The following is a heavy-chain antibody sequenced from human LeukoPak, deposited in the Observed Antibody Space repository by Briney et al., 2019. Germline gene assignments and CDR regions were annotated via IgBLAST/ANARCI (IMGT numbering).Heavy chain of an antibody. V-gene: IGHV1-2*02. D-gene: IGHD4-17*01. CDR3: ARVLFSDYGDYGVWFDP. CDR1: GYTFTGYY. CDR2: INPNSGGT. J-gene: IGHJ5*02. Sequence: ASVKVSCKASGYTFTGYYMHWVRQAPGQGLEWMGWINPNSGGTNYAQKFQGRVTMTRDTSISTAYMELSRLRSDDTAVYYCARVLFSDYGDYGVWFDPWGQGTLVTVSS.